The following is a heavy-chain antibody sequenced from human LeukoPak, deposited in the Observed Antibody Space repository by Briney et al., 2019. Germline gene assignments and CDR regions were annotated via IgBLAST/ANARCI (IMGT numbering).Heavy chain of an antibody. Sequence: GGSLRLSCAASGFTFTNYAMSWVRQAPGKGLEWVSAVSGNGRNTYYADSVKGRFTISRDNSKNTLYLQMNSLRVEDTAVYCCAKDRGIVVVPAAIRFDYWGQGILVTVSS. V-gene: IGHV3-23*01. CDR2: VSGNGRNT. CDR1: GFTFTNYA. CDR3: AKDRGIVVVPAAIRFDY. J-gene: IGHJ4*02. D-gene: IGHD2-2*02.